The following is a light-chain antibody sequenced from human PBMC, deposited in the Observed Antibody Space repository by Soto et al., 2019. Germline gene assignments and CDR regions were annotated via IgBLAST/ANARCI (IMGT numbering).Light chain of an antibody. V-gene: IGLV2-11*01. CDR1: SSDFCGYNY. CDR2: DVS. CDR3: CSYAGTFYV. J-gene: IGLJ1*01. Sequence: QSVLTQPRSVSGSPGQSVTISCSGTSSDFCGYNYVSWYQHHPGKAPKLMIYDVSERPSGVSDRFSGSKSGKTASLPISGLQAEDEADYYCCSYAGTFYVFGSGTKGHSP.